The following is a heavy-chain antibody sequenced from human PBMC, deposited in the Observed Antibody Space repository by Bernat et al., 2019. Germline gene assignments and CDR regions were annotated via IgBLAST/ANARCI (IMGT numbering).Heavy chain of an antibody. CDR3: ARDSGRGYYYYGMDV. J-gene: IGHJ6*02. V-gene: IGHV3-21*01. CDR2: ISSSSSYI. D-gene: IGHD2-15*01. Sequence: EVQLVESGGGLVKPGGSLRLSCAASGFTFSSYSMNWVRQAPGKGLEWVSSISSSSSYIYYADSVKGRFTISRDNAKNSLYLQMNSLRAEDTAVYYCARDSGRGYYYYGMDVWGQGTMVTVSS. CDR1: GFTFSSYS.